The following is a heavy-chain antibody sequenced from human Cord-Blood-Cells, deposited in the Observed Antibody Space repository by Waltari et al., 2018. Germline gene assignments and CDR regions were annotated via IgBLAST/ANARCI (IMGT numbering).Heavy chain of an antibody. CDR1: GGSLRGYH. CDR3: ARGPAVRFLARIRGWFDP. CDR2: INQSGST. Sequence: QVQLQQWGAGLLKPSETLSLTWAVSGGSLRGYHGTWIRPPPGKGLEWIGEINQSGSTNYNPSLKSRVTIAVDTSKNQFSLKLSSVTAADTAVYYCARGPAVRFLARIRGWFDPWGQGTLVTVSS. D-gene: IGHD3-3*01. J-gene: IGHJ5*02. V-gene: IGHV4-34*01.